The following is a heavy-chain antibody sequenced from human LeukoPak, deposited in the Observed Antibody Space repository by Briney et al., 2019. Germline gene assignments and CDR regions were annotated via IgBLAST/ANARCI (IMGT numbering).Heavy chain of an antibody. CDR1: GYTFTSYY. Sequence: ASVKVSFKASGYTFTSYYMHWVRQAPGQGLEWMGIINPSGGSTSYAQKFQGRVTMTRDTSTSTVYMGLSSLRSEDTAVYYCARDSAVAGPGYWGQGTLVTVSS. J-gene: IGHJ4*02. D-gene: IGHD6-19*01. V-gene: IGHV1-46*01. CDR2: INPSGGST. CDR3: ARDSAVAGPGY.